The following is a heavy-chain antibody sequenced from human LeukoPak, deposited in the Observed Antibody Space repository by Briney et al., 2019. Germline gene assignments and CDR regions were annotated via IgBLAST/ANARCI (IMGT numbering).Heavy chain of an antibody. CDR1: GFTFSSYS. V-gene: IGHV3-48*04. Sequence: GGSLRLSCAASGFTFSSYSMNWVRQAPGKGLEWVSYISSSSSTIYYAHSVKGRFTISRDNAKNSLYLQMNSLRAEDTAVYYCARGGHMIEYYYGMDVWGQGTTVTVSS. D-gene: IGHD3-22*01. CDR2: ISSSSSTI. J-gene: IGHJ6*02. CDR3: ARGGHMIEYYYGMDV.